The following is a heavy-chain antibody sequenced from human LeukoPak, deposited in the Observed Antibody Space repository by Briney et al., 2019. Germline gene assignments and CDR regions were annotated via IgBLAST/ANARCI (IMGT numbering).Heavy chain of an antibody. CDR1: GFTFSSYS. Sequence: GGSLRLSCAASGFTFSSYSMNWVRQAPGKGLEWVSYISGSSSTIYYADSVKGRFTISRDNAKNSLYVQMNSLRDEDTAVYYCPRDGDVWGSYRTYFFDYWGQGTLVTVSS. D-gene: IGHD3-16*02. CDR3: PRDGDVWGSYRTYFFDY. CDR2: ISGSSSTI. J-gene: IGHJ4*02. V-gene: IGHV3-48*02.